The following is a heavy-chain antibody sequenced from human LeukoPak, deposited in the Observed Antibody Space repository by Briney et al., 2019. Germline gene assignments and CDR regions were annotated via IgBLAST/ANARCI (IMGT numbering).Heavy chain of an antibody. CDR1: GFTVSSNH. CDR3: AKDTVVVVAATLLEHNWFDP. V-gene: IGHV3-30*18. D-gene: IGHD2-15*01. Sequence: PGGSLRLSCAASGFTVSSNHMSWVRQAPGKGLEWVAVISYDGSNKYYADSVKGRFTISRDNSKNTLYLQMNSLRAEDTAVYYCAKDTVVVVAATLLEHNWFDPWGQGTLVTVSS. CDR2: ISYDGSNK. J-gene: IGHJ5*02.